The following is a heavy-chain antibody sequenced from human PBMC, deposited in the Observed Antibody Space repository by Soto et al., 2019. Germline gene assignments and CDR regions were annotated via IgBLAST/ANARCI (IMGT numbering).Heavy chain of an antibody. J-gene: IGHJ6*02. CDR2: IKADGTEK. V-gene: IGHV3-7*03. CDR3: VTEVRGYNDKGDL. D-gene: IGHD5-12*01. Sequence: GGSLRLSCVGSGFTFSSYWMGWVRQTPGKGLEWVATIKADGTEKYYVDSMKGRFTFSRDNAKTSVYLEMNSLRAEDTAVYYCVTEVRGYNDKGDLWGQGTTVTVSS. CDR1: GFTFSSYW.